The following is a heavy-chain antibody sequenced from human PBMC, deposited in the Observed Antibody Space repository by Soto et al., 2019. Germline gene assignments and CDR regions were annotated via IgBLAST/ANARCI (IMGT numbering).Heavy chain of an antibody. CDR1: GFTFSRYG. CDR3: AKERYYALESNYRLAWFDP. D-gene: IGHD3-10*01. Sequence: QVQLVESGGGVVQPGRSLRLSCAASGFTFSRYGMHWVRQAPGKGLEWVAVISSDGSNKYYTDSVKGRSIISRDNSKNTLDLQMNSPRAEDTAVYYCAKERYYALESNYRLAWFDPWGQGTLVTVSS. CDR2: ISSDGSNK. V-gene: IGHV3-30*18. J-gene: IGHJ5*02.